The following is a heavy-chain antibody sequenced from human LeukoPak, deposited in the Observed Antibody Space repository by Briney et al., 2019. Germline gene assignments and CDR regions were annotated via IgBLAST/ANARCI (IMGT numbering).Heavy chain of an antibody. CDR2: IKQDGSEK. V-gene: IGHV3-7*03. Sequence: PGGSLRLSCAASGFTFSSYWMSWVRQAPGKGLEWVANIKQDGSEKYYVDSVKGRFTISRDNAKNSLYLQMNSLRAEDTALYFCVRERFGAIVENWGQGALVIVSS. D-gene: IGHD5-24*01. CDR1: GFTFSSYW. J-gene: IGHJ4*02. CDR3: VRERFGAIVEN.